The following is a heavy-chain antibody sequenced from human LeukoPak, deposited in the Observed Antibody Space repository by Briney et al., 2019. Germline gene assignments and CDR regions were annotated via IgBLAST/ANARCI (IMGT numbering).Heavy chain of an antibody. Sequence: GGSLRLSCAASGFTFSSYWMSWVRQAPGKGLEWVANIKQDGSEKYYVDSVKGRFTISRDNAKNSLYLQMNSLRAEDTAVYYCARGRMVRGVLNMDVWGKGTTVTVSS. V-gene: IGHV3-7*01. CDR3: ARGRMVRGVLNMDV. CDR1: GFTFSSYW. CDR2: IKQDGSEK. J-gene: IGHJ6*03. D-gene: IGHD3-10*01.